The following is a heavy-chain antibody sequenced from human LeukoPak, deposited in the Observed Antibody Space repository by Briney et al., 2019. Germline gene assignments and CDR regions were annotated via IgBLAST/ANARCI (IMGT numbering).Heavy chain of an antibody. CDR3: ARGAPLYYYDSSGYYDY. Sequence: SETLSLTCTVSGGSISSSSYYWGWLRQPPGKGLEWIGSIYYSGSTYYNPSLKSRVTISVDTSKNQFSLKLSSVTAADTAVYYCARGAPLYYYDSSGYYDYWGQGTLVTVSS. CDR2: IYYSGST. CDR1: GGSISSSSYY. V-gene: IGHV4-39*07. D-gene: IGHD3-22*01. J-gene: IGHJ4*02.